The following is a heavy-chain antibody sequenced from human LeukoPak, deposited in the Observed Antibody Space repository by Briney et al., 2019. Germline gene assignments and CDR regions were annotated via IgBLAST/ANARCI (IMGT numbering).Heavy chain of an antibody. V-gene: IGHV4-59*13. CDR1: GGSISSFY. D-gene: IGHD5-18*01. J-gene: IGHJ6*02. CDR2: VFYSGNT. CDR3: ARSFRGYSQGYYYYAMDV. Sequence: SETLSLTCTVSGGSISSFYWNWIRQPPGKGLEWVGYVFYSGNTNYNPSLGSRVTISEDTSKNQFSLNLNSLTAADTAVYYCARSFRGYSQGYYYYAMDVWGQGTTVTVFS.